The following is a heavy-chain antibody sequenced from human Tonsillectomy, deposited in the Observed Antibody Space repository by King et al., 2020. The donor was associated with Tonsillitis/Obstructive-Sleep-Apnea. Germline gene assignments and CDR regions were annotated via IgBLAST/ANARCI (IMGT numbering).Heavy chain of an antibody. CDR1: GYSFTSYW. CDR2: IYPGDSDT. Sequence: GQLVQSGAEVKKPGESLKISCKGSGYSFTSYWIGWVRQMPGKGLEWMGFIYPGDSDTRYSTSFQGQVTISVDKSISTAYLQWSSLKASDTAIYYCARRGVTGYYYYYYMDVWGKGTTVTVSS. CDR3: ARRGVTGYYYYYYMDV. V-gene: IGHV5-51*01. D-gene: IGHD2-21*02. J-gene: IGHJ6*03.